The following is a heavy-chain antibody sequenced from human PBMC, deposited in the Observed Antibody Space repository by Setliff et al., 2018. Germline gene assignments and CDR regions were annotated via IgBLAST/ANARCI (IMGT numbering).Heavy chain of an antibody. V-gene: IGHV4-4*07. D-gene: IGHD6-19*01. CDR1: GGSISRYY. J-gene: IGHJ6*03. Sequence: SETLSLTCTVSGGSISRYYWSWIRQPAGNGLEWPGHIYIGGSANYNPSLKSRVTMSIDTSKNQFSLQLNSVTAADMAVYYCAREQWLDPPGYYYMDVWAKGTTVTVSS. CDR2: IYIGGSA. CDR3: AREQWLDPPGYYYMDV.